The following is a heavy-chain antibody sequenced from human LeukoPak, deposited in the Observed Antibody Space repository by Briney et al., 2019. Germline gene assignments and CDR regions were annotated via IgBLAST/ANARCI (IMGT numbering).Heavy chain of an antibody. CDR3: ARLRLLWFGESHNDAFDI. V-gene: IGHV5-10-1*01. CDR2: IDPSDSYT. CDR1: GYSFTSYW. J-gene: IGHJ3*02. D-gene: IGHD3-10*01. Sequence: GESLKISCKGSGYSFTSYWISWVRQMPGKGLEWMGRIDPSDSYTNYSPSFQGHVTISADKSISTAYLQWSSLKASDTAVYYCARLRLLWFGESHNDAFDIWGQGTMVTVSS.